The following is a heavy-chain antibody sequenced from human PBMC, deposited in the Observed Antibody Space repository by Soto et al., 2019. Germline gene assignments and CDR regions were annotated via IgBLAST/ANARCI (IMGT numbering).Heavy chain of an antibody. CDR3: AKDFSEESGYEPLDY. CDR2: ISYDGSNK. V-gene: IGHV3-30-3*01. J-gene: IGHJ4*02. CDR1: GFTFSSYA. Sequence: PWGSQRLSSAASGFTFSSYALHWVRQAPGKGLEWVAVISYDGSNKYYADSVKGRFTISRDNSKNTLYLQMNSLRAEDTAVYYCAKDFSEESGYEPLDYWGQGTLVTVSS. D-gene: IGHD5-12*01.